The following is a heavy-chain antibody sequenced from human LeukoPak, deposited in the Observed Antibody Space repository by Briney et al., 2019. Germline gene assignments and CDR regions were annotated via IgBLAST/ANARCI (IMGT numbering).Heavy chain of an antibody. CDR2: INPNSGGT. J-gene: IGHJ4*02. V-gene: IGHV1-2*06. Sequence: ASVKVSCKASGYTFTGYYMHWVRQAPGQGIEWLGRINPNSGGTNYAQKFQGRVTMTRDTSISTAYMELSRLRSDDTAVYYCARLVVPAAMAMAVDYWGQGTLVTVSS. CDR1: GYTFTGYY. D-gene: IGHD2-2*01. CDR3: ARLVVPAAMAMAVDY.